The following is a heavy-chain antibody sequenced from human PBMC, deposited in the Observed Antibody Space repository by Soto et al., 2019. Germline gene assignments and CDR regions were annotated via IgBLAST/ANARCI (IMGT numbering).Heavy chain of an antibody. J-gene: IGHJ4*02. CDR1: GGSLSSYY. CDR2: IYYSGST. Sequence: SDTLSLTCTVSGGSLSSYYWSWIRQPPGKGLEWIGYIYYSGSTNYNPSLKSRVTISVDTSKNQFSLKLSSVTAADTAVYYCAGTRGYCSGGSCPTVVDYWGQGTLDTVSS. CDR3: AGTRGYCSGGSCPTVVDY. V-gene: IGHV4-59*01. D-gene: IGHD2-15*01.